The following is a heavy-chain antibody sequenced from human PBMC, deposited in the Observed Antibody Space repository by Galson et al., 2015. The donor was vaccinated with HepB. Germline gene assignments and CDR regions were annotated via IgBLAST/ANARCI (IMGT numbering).Heavy chain of an antibody. J-gene: IGHJ6*02. CDR2: IRSKANSYAT. V-gene: IGHV3-73*01. Sequence: SLRLSCAASGFTFTGSTVHWVRQASGKGLEWVGHIRSKANSYATAYAASVRGRFTISRDDSKNTAYLQMNSLKTEDTAVYYCTRPTHCGGDCYSLVSDYYYGVDVWGQGTTVTVSS. D-gene: IGHD2-21*02. CDR1: GFTFTGST. CDR3: TRPTHCGGDCYSLVSDYYYGVDV.